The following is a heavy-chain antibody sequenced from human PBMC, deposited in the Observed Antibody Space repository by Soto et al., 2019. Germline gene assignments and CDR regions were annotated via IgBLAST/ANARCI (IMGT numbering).Heavy chain of an antibody. D-gene: IGHD3-9*01. J-gene: IGHJ3*02. V-gene: IGHV3-23*01. CDR2: ISGSGGST. CDR3: AESRDGGYYEILTGYYGAFDI. Sequence: GGSLRLSCAASGFTFSSYAMSWVRQAPGKGLEWVSAISGSGGSTYYADSVKGRFTISRNNSKNTLYLQMDSVRAEDTAVYYCAESRDGGYYEILTGYYGAFDIWGQGTMVTVSS. CDR1: GFTFSSYA.